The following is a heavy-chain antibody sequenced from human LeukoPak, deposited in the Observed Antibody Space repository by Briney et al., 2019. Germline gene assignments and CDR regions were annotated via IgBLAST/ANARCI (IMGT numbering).Heavy chain of an antibody. V-gene: IGHV4-34*01. CDR3: ARAPGIAAAGSLDP. CDR2: INHSGST. J-gene: IGHJ5*02. CDR1: GGSFSGYY. D-gene: IGHD6-13*01. Sequence: SETLSLTCAVYGGSFSGYYWSWIRQPPGKGLEWIGEINHSGSTNYNPSLKSRVTISVDTSKNQFSLKLSSVTAADTAVYYCARAPGIAAAGSLDPWGQGTLVTVSS.